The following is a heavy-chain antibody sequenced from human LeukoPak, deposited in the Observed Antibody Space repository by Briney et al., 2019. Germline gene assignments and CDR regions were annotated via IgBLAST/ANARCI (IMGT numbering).Heavy chain of an antibody. CDR1: GYTFTSYG. CDR3: ARDLYTMVRGVTSPIPFDY. J-gene: IGHJ4*02. Sequence: ASVKVSCKASGYTFTSYGISWVRQAPGQGLEWMGWISAYNGNTNYAQKLKGRVTMTTDTSTSTAYMELRSLRSDDTAVYYCARDLYTMVRGVTSPIPFDYWGQGTLVTVSS. D-gene: IGHD3-10*01. V-gene: IGHV1-18*01. CDR2: ISAYNGNT.